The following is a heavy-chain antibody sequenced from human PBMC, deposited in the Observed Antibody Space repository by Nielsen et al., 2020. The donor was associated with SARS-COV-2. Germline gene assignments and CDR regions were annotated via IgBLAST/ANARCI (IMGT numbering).Heavy chain of an antibody. J-gene: IGHJ6*03. CDR1: GFTVSSNY. V-gene: IGHV3-53*01. CDR2: IYSGGST. CDR3: ARELAEYDYGDYVGGYYYYMDV. Sequence: GESLKISCAASGFTVSSNYMSWVRQAPGKGLEWVSVIYSGGSTYYADSVKGRFTISRDNSKNTLYLQMNSLRAEDTAVYYCARELAEYDYGDYVGGYYYYMDVWGKGTTVTVSS. D-gene: IGHD4-17*01.